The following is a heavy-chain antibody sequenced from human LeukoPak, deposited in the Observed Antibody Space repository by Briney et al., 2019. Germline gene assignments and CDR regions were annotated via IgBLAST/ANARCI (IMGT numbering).Heavy chain of an antibody. D-gene: IGHD4-11*01. V-gene: IGHV1-8*03. Sequence: GASVKVSCKASGYTFTSYDINWVRQAAGQGLEWMGWMNPNSGNTVYAQKLQGRVTITRNTSISTAYMELSSLRSEDTAVYYCARGPIRTTVTTAYYFDYWGQGTLVTVSS. CDR1: GYTFTSYD. CDR3: ARGPIRTTVTTAYYFDY. CDR2: MNPNSGNT. J-gene: IGHJ4*02.